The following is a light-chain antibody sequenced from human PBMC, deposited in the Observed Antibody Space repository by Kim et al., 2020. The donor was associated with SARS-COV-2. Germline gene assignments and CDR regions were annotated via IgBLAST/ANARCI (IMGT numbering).Light chain of an antibody. CDR1: TMFSKPF. J-gene: IGKJ2*01. Sequence: PVEAATLSCRSNTMFSKPFLAWYQQEPGQAPRLLVYGGSIRATGIPDRFSGSGSGTEFTLTISRVEPEDLEVYYCQQYGSSLPYTFGQGTKLEI. CDR2: GGS. V-gene: IGKV3-20*01. CDR3: QQYGSSLPYT.